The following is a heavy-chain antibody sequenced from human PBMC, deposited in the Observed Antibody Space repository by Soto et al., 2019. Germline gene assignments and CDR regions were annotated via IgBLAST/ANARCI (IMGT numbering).Heavy chain of an antibody. D-gene: IGHD5-12*01. V-gene: IGHV3-74*01. CDR2: INDDGSST. CDR3: ARDKRGPADY. Sequence: GGALRLSCVPSGFTFSNYYMHWVRQVPGKRLVCVSRINDDGSSTHYADSVKGRFTISRDNAKNTLSLHMNSMSAEHAAVYSCARDKRGPADYWGQGTLVTVSS. J-gene: IGHJ4*02. CDR1: GFTFSNYY.